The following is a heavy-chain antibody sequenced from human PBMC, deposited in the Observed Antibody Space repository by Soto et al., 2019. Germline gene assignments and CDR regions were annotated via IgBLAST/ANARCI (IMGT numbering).Heavy chain of an antibody. CDR3: ARDYSSSLPQVSYGMDV. CDR1: GFTFSSYA. D-gene: IGHD6-6*01. V-gene: IGHV3-30-3*01. Sequence: GESLILSCAASGFTFSSYAVHWVRQAPGKGLEWVAVISYDGSNKYYADSVKGRFTISRDNSKNTLYLQMNSLRAEDTAVYYCARDYSSSLPQVSYGMDVWGQGTTVNVSS. CDR2: ISYDGSNK. J-gene: IGHJ6*02.